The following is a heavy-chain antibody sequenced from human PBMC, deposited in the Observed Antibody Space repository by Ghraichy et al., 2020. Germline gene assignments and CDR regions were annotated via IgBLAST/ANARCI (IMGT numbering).Heavy chain of an antibody. D-gene: IGHD1-26*01. Sequence: GGFLRLSCAASGFTFDDYAMHWVRQAPGKGLEWVSGISWNSGSIGYADSVKGRFTISRDNAKNSLYLQMNSLRAEDTALYYCAKGSGSYPTNYFDYWGQGTLVTVSS. V-gene: IGHV3-9*01. CDR3: AKGSGSYPTNYFDY. CDR2: ISWNSGSI. CDR1: GFTFDDYA. J-gene: IGHJ4*02.